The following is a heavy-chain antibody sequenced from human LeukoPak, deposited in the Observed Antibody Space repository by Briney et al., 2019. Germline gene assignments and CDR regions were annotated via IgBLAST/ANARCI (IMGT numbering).Heavy chain of an antibody. V-gene: IGHV3-48*03. CDR1: GFSFSSYE. J-gene: IGHJ5*02. D-gene: IGHD1-14*01. CDR3: AGDRPGTTYGFAH. CDR2: ISSSGNTI. Sequence: GGSLRLSCAASGFSFSSYEMNRVRQAPGKGLEWISHISSSGNTIYYADSVKGRFTTTRDDAKESVYLQMNSLRAEDTAVYYCAGDRPGTTYGFAHWGQGTLVIVSS.